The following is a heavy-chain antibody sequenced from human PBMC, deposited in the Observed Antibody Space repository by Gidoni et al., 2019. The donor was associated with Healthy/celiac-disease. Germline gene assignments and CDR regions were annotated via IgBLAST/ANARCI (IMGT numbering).Heavy chain of an antibody. Sequence: QVQLQESGPGLVKPSETLSLTCTVSGVSISSYYWSWIRQPAGKGLEWIGRIYASGSTNYNPSLKNRVTMSLDTSKNQFSLKLSSVTAADTAMYYCANTAVSGYSDWGQGTLVTVSS. D-gene: IGHD3-3*01. J-gene: IGHJ4*02. CDR1: GVSISSYY. CDR3: ANTAVSGYSD. V-gene: IGHV4-4*07. CDR2: IYASGST.